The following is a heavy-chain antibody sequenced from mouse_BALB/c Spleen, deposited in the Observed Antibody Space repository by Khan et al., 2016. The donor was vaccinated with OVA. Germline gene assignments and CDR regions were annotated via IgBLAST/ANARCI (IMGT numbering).Heavy chain of an antibody. CDR3: ERLAYYYDSEWFAY. D-gene: IGHD1-1*01. J-gene: IGHJ3*01. Sequence: EVELVESGGDVVKPGGSLKLSCAASGFTFSTYGMSWVRQTPDKRLEWIATVSTGGHYTYYPDTVKGRFTISRDNAKNTLYLQMSSLKSEDTAMFYCERLAYYYDSEWFAYWGQGTLVTVSA. CDR1: GFTFSTYG. V-gene: IGHV5-6*01. CDR2: VSTGGHYT.